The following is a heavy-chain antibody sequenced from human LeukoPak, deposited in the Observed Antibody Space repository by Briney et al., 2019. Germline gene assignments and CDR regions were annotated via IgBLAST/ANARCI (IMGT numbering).Heavy chain of an antibody. CDR2: IKQDGSEK. V-gene: IGHV3-7*01. D-gene: IGHD6-19*01. CDR3: ARRGYSSGWSDY. Sequence: GGSLRLSCVASGFTFSSYWMSWVRQAPGKGLEWVANIKQDGSEKYYVDSVKGRFTISRDNAKNSLYLQMNSLRAEDTAVYYCARRGYSSGWSDYWGQGTLVTVSS. CDR1: GFTFSSYW. J-gene: IGHJ4*02.